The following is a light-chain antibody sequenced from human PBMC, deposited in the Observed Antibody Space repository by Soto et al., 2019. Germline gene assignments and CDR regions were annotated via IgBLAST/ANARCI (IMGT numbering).Light chain of an antibody. CDR3: TSYAGTYSFFYV. CDR1: SSDVGAYYD. J-gene: IGLJ1*01. CDR2: EVS. Sequence: QSALTQPPSASGSPGQSVTISCTGTSSDVGAYYDVSWYQQLPGKAPKLIIYEVSKRPSGVPDRFSGSKSGNTASLTVSGLQAEDEADYYCTSYAGTYSFFYVFGTGTKVTVL. V-gene: IGLV2-8*01.